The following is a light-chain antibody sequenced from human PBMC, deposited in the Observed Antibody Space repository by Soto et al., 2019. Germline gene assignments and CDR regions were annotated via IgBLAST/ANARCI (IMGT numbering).Light chain of an antibody. CDR1: QSVTSNY. Sequence: EVVMTQSPATLSVSPGERATLSCRARQSVTSNYLAWYQQKPGQAPRLLIYGVSSRATGVPERFSGSGSGTDFTLTISRLEPEDFAVYYCQQYTDWHLTFGQGTKVEVK. CDR2: GVS. V-gene: IGKV3D-20*02. CDR3: QQYTDWHLT. J-gene: IGKJ1*01.